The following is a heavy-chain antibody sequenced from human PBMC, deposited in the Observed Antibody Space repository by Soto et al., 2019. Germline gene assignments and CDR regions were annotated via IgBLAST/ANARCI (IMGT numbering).Heavy chain of an antibody. CDR3: ARRGRTHDYSLLFDP. CDR1: GYTFTSYA. J-gene: IGHJ5*02. CDR2: INAGNGNT. V-gene: IGHV1-3*01. D-gene: IGHD4-4*01. Sequence: VASVKVSCKASGYTFTSYAMHWVRQAPGQRLEWMGWINAGNGNTKYSQKFQGRVTITRETSASTAYMELSSLRSEDTAVYYCARRGRTHDYSLLFDPWGQGTLVTVSS.